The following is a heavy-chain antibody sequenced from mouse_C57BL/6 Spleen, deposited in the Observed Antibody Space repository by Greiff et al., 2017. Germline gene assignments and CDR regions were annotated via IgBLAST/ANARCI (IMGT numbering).Heavy chain of an antibody. CDR3: ARNDYSKGEAMDY. D-gene: IGHD2-5*01. V-gene: IGHV2-9-1*01. CDR1: GFSLTSYA. CDR2: IWTGGGT. J-gene: IGHJ4*01. Sequence: LQESGPGLVAPSQSLSITCTVSGFSLTSYAISWVRQPPGKGLAWLGVIWTGGGTNYNSALKSRLSISKDNSKSQVFLKMNSLQTDDTARYYCARNDYSKGEAMDYWGQGTSVTVSS.